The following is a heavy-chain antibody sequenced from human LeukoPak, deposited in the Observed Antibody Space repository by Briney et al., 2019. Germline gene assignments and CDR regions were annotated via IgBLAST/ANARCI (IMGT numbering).Heavy chain of an antibody. Sequence: ASVKVSCKASGYTFTGYYMHWVRQAPGQGLEWMGWINPNSGGTNYARKFQGRVTMTRDTSISTAYMELSRLRSDDTAVYYCARASGSYPPFDYWGQGTLVTVSS. CDR3: ARASGSYPPFDY. J-gene: IGHJ4*01. V-gene: IGHV1-2*02. D-gene: IGHD1-26*01. CDR1: GYTFTGYY. CDR2: INPNSGGT.